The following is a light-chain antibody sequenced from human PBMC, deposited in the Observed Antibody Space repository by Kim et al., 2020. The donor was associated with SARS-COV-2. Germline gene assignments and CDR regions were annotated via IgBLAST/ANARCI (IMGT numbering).Light chain of an antibody. CDR2: CAS. Sequence: VSPGERATLACRASQSVSSNLAWYQQKPGQAPRLLIYCASIRATGIPVRFSGSGSGTEFTLTISSLQSEDFAVYYCQQYNNWPLTFGGGTKVDIK. CDR1: QSVSSN. CDR3: QQYNNWPLT. J-gene: IGKJ4*01. V-gene: IGKV3D-15*01.